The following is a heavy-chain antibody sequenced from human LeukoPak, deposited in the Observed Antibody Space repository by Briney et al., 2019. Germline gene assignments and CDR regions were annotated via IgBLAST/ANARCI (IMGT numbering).Heavy chain of an antibody. CDR2: ISYIGRS. J-gene: IGHJ6*03. D-gene: IGHD2-15*01. CDR1: GASISSHY. Sequence: PSQTLSLTSTISGASISSHYWSWVRQPPGKGLEWIGYISYIGRSNFNPSLKSRVTFSVDTSKNQSSLRLRSVGAADTAVYYCARVGSCGLTYYYYYMDVWGKGTTVTVSS. CDR3: ARVGSCGLTYYYYYMDV. V-gene: IGHV4-59*11.